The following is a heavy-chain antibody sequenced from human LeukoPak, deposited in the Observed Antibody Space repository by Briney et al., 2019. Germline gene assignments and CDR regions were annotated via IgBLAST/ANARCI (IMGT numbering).Heavy chain of an antibody. CDR2: IYHTGST. Sequence: SETLSLTCTVSGGSISTYYWSWIRQPPGKGLEWLGFIYHTGSTTYNPSLKSRVTISLDTSKNQISLNLSSVTAADTAVYYCARDDYYDSSGFHWGQGTLVTVSS. D-gene: IGHD3-22*01. CDR3: ARDDYYDSSGFH. V-gene: IGHV4-59*01. J-gene: IGHJ4*02. CDR1: GGSISTYY.